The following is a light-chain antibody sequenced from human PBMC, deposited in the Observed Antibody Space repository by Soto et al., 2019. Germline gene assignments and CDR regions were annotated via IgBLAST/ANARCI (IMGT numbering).Light chain of an antibody. CDR3: ASYTSRATAV. Sequence: QSALTQPASVSGSPGQSITISCTGTSSDLSGYNYVSWYQQHPGKAPKLLIYEVSHRPSGVSDRFSASKSGNTASLTISGIQGEDEGNYYCASYTSRATAVFGGGTQLTVL. J-gene: IGLJ7*01. CDR2: EVS. CDR1: SSDLSGYNY. V-gene: IGLV2-14*01.